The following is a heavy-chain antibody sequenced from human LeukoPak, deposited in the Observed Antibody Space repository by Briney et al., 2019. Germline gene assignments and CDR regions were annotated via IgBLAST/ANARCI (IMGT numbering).Heavy chain of an antibody. CDR3: ARSRGDSSYSGTDL. V-gene: IGHV3-23*01. J-gene: IGHJ5*02. CDR2: ISGSGVDT. Sequence: GGSLRLSCAAPGFTFRNYGVSWVRQAPGKGLEWVSVISGSGVDTFYGDSVKGRFTISRDNSRNTLYLQMNSLRVEDTAVYYCARSRGDSSYSGTDLWGQGTLVAVSS. D-gene: IGHD2-15*01. CDR1: GFTFRNYG.